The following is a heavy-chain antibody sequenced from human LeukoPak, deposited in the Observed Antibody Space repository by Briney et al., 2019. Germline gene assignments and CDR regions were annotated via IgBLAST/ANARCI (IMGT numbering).Heavy chain of an antibody. CDR1: GFTLSSYA. J-gene: IGHJ4*02. V-gene: IGHV3-30-3*01. CDR2: ISYDGSNK. CDR3: ARGDCSSTSCYRLDY. Sequence: GGSLRLSCAASGFTLSSYAMHWVRQAPGKGLEWVAVISYDGSNKYYADSVKGRFTISRDNSKNTLYLQMNSLRAEDTAVYYCARGDCSSTSCYRLDYWGQGTLVTVSS. D-gene: IGHD2-2*02.